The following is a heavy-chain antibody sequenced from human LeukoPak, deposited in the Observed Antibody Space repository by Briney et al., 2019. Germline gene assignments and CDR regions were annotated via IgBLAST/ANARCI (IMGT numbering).Heavy chain of an antibody. CDR3: AKDLGYSYGSYGMDV. J-gene: IGHJ6*02. CDR1: GFTFYDYA. CDR2: IRWNSGSI. D-gene: IGHD5-18*01. V-gene: IGHV3-9*01. Sequence: PGRSLRLSCAASGFTFYDYAMHWVRQAPGKGLEWVSGIRWNSGSIVYADSVKGRFTISRDNAKNSLYLQMNSLRAEDTALYYCAKDLGYSYGSYGMDVWGQGTTVTVSS.